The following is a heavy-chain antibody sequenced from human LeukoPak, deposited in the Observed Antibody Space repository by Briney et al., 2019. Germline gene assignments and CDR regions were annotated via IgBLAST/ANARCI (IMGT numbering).Heavy chain of an antibody. Sequence: GGFLRLSCAASGFTISSYAMSWVRQAPGKGLEWVLAISGSGGSTYYADSVKGRFTISRDNSKNTLYLQMNSLRAEDTAVYYCATNIKYQLLQGWGQGTLVTVSS. J-gene: IGHJ4*02. V-gene: IGHV3-23*01. CDR3: ATNIKYQLLQG. D-gene: IGHD2-2*01. CDR2: ISGSGGST. CDR1: GFTISSYA.